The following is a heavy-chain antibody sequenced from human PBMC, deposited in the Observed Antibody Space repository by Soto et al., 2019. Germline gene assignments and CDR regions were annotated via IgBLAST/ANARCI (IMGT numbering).Heavy chain of an antibody. J-gene: IGHJ4*02. CDR1: GFTFRNFD. CDR3: VRDWNTSGSPY. V-gene: IGHV3-33*01. Sequence: QVQLVESGGGVVQPGRSLRLSCAASGFTFRNFDMHWVRQAPGKGLEWVAVIWYDGSNKYYADSVKGRFTISRDSSKNTLFLQMNSLRAEDTAVYYCVRDWNTSGSPYWGQGTLVTVSS. D-gene: IGHD3-22*01. CDR2: IWYDGSNK.